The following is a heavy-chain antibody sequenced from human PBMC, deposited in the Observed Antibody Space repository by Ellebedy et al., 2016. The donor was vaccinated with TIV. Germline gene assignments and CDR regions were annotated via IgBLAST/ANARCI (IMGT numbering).Heavy chain of an antibody. D-gene: IGHD3-22*01. J-gene: IGHJ3*02. CDR1: GGSFTSHY. CDR3: ARDTHYYENSGDYDDVFDS. Sequence: MPSETLSLTCAVYGGSFTSHYWSWIRQPPGRGLVWIGYINYSGSTNSNPSLKSRVTISVDTSTNQFSLKLSSVTAADTAAYYCARDTHYYENSGDYDDVFDSWGQGTMVTVSS. CDR2: INYSGST. V-gene: IGHV4-59*11.